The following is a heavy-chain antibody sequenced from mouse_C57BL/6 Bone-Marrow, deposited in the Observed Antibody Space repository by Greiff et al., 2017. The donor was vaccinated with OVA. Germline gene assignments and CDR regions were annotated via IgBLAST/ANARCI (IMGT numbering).Heavy chain of an antibody. CDR1: GYTITSYD. D-gene: IGHD2-1*01. CDR3: ALYYGNYVWYFDV. V-gene: IGHV1-85*01. J-gene: IGHJ1*03. Sequence: VQLVESGPELVKPGASVKLSCKASGYTITSYDINWVKQRPGQGLEWIGWIYPRDGSTKYNEKFKGKATLTVDTSSSTAYMELHSLTSEDSAVYFCALYYGNYVWYFDVWGTGTTVTVSS. CDR2: IYPRDGST.